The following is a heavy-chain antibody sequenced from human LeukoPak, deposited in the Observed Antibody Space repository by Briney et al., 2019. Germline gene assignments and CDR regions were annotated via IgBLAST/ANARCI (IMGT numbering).Heavy chain of an antibody. D-gene: IGHD4-17*01. CDR2: IIPIFGTA. J-gene: IGHJ4*02. Sequence: SVKVSCKASGGTFSSYAISWVRQAPGQGLEWMGGIIPIFGTANYAQKFQGRVTITTDESTSTAYMELSNLRSEDTAVYYCAKMYGDESDYWGQGTLVTVSS. V-gene: IGHV1-69*05. CDR1: GGTFSSYA. CDR3: AKMYGDESDY.